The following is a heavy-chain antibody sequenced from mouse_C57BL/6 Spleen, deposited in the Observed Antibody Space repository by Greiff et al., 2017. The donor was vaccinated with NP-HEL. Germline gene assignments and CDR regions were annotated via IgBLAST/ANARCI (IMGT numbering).Heavy chain of an antibody. J-gene: IGHJ1*03. CDR2: IYPGSGNT. V-gene: IGHV1-76*01. CDR1: GYTFTDYY. D-gene: IGHD1-1*01. CDR3: ARDYGSSFDV. Sequence: VQLQESGAELVRPGASVKLSCKASGYTFTDYYINWVKQRPGQGLEWIARIYPGSGNTYYNEKFQGKATLTAEKSSSTAYMQLSSLTSEDSAVYFCARDYGSSFDVWGTGTTVTVSS.